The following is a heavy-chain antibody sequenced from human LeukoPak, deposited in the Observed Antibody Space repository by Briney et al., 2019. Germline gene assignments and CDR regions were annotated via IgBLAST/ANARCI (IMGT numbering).Heavy chain of an antibody. CDR1: GVPISRYY. CDR2: IYTSGST. V-gene: IGHV4-4*07. CDR3: AATGPTLLWFGEEYYYGMDV. D-gene: IGHD3-10*01. Sequence: SETLSLTCAVSGVPISRYYWSWIRQSAGHALEWIGRIYTSGSTNYNHSLKSRVTMSVDTSKNQFSLKLSSVTAADTAVYYCAATGPTLLWFGEEYYYGMDVWGQGTTVTVSS. J-gene: IGHJ6*02.